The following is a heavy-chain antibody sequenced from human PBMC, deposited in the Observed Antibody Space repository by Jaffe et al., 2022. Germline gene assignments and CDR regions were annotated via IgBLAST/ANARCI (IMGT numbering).Heavy chain of an antibody. CDR2: IRSKAYGGTT. J-gene: IGHJ4*02. Sequence: EVQLVESGGGLVQPGQSLRLSCTASGFTFGDYAMSWVRQAPGKGLEWVGFIRSKAYGGTTEYAASVKGRFTISRDDSKSIAYLQMNSLKTEDTAVYYCTRGGYNYGHWGQGTLVTVSS. D-gene: IGHD5-18*01. CDR3: TRGGYNYGH. V-gene: IGHV3-49*04. CDR1: GFTFGDYA.